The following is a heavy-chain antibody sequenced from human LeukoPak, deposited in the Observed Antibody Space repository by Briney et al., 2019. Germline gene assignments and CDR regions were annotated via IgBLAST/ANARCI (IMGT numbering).Heavy chain of an antibody. CDR1: GFTFSSYA. V-gene: IGHV3-23*01. CDR2: ISGHDGST. Sequence: PGGSLRLSCAASGFTFSSYAMSWVRQAPGKGLEWVSAISGHDGSTYYADSVKGRFTISRDNSKNTLYLQMNSLRAEDTAVYYCAKGVVDCYYGMDVWGQGTTVTVSS. J-gene: IGHJ6*02. CDR3: AKGVVDCYYGMDV. D-gene: IGHD2-2*01.